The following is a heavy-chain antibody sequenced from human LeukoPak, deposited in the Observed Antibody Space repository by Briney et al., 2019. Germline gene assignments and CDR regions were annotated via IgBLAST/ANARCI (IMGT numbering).Heavy chain of an antibody. CDR2: IYYSGST. CDR1: GGSISSHY. J-gene: IGHJ6*03. Sequence: SETLSLTCTVSGGSISSHYWSWTRQPPGKGLEWIGYIYYSGSTNYNPSRKSRVTISVDTSKNQFSLKLSSVTAADTAVYYCARVRPGYYYYYMDVWGKGTTVTVSS. D-gene: IGHD4-17*01. V-gene: IGHV4-59*11. CDR3: ARVRPGYYYYYMDV.